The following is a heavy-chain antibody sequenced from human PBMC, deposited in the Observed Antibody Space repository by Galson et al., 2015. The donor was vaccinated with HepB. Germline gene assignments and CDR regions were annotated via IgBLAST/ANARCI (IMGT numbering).Heavy chain of an antibody. D-gene: IGHD3-22*01. CDR1: GFTVSSNY. V-gene: IGHV3-66*01. Sequence: SLRLSCAASGFTVSSNYMSWVRQAPGQGLEWVSVIYSGGGTYNADYVKGSFTISRDNSTNTLYLQMISLRAEDTAVYYCARDMVDDSSGYYCYYYGKDVWGQGTTVTVSS. CDR2: IYSGGGT. J-gene: IGHJ6*02. CDR3: ARDMVDDSSGYYCYYYGKDV.